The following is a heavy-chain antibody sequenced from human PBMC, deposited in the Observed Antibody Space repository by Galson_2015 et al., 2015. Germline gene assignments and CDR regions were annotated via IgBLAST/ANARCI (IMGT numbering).Heavy chain of an antibody. D-gene: IGHD6-13*01. Sequence: SLRLSCAASGFPFGDYAMNWFRQAPGKGLEWVGFMRSESYGGTTKYAASVKGRFTISRDASKRIAYLQMNSLEIEDTAVYYCSRDGFGVYSSSWYFDYWGQGILVTVSS. CDR1: GFPFGDYA. J-gene: IGHJ4*02. CDR3: SRDGFGVYSSSWYFDY. V-gene: IGHV3-49*03. CDR2: MRSESYGGTT.